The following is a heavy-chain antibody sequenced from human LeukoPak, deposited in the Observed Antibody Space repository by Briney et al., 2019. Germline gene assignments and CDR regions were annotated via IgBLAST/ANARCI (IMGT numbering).Heavy chain of an antibody. CDR3: AELGITMIGGV. V-gene: IGHV3-48*03. J-gene: IGHJ6*04. Sequence: GGALRLSCAASGFTFSSYEMSWVGQAPGKGLDWVSYISSSGSTIYYADSVKGRFTISRDNAKNSLYLEMNSLRAEDTAVYYCAELGITMIGGVWGKGTTVTISS. CDR2: ISSSGSTI. D-gene: IGHD3-10*02. CDR1: GFTFSSYE.